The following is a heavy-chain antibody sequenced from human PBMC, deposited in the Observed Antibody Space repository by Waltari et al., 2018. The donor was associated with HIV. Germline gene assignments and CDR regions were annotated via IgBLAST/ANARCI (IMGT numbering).Heavy chain of an antibody. CDR2: IYTSGTT. Sequence: QVQLQESGPRLVKPSQTLSLTCTVSGGSISSGSYYWSWIRQPAGKGLEWIGRIYTSGTTTYNPSLKSRVTISIDTSKNQFSLNLSSVTAADTAVYYCARDVGVQGWLNYIWNFDVWGRGTLVTVSS. J-gene: IGHJ2*01. CDR1: GGSISSGSYY. CDR3: ARDVGVQGWLNYIWNFDV. V-gene: IGHV4-61*02. D-gene: IGHD5-18*01.